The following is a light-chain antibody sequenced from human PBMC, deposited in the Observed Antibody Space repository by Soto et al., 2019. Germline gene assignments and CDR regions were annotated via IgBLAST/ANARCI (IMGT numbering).Light chain of an antibody. CDR3: SSYTSSRTVV. J-gene: IGLJ2*01. V-gene: IGLV2-14*01. CDR2: DVS. Sequence: QSALTQPASVSGSPGQSITISCTGTTSDVGGYNYVSWYQQHPGKDPKLMIYDVSNRPSGVSNRFSGSKSGNTASLTISGLQAEDEADYYCSSYTSSRTVVFGGGTKLTVL. CDR1: TSDVGGYNY.